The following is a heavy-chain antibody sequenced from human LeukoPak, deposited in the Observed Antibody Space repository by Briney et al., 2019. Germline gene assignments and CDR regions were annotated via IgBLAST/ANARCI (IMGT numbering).Heavy chain of an antibody. CDR1: GYTFTGYY. V-gene: IGHV1-2*02. D-gene: IGHD2-2*01. CDR2: INPNSGST. J-gene: IGHJ4*02. CDR3: ARDWFVVVPAATPGDY. Sequence: ASVKVSCKASGYTFTGYYMHWVRQAPGQGLEWMGWINPNSGSTNYAQKFQGRVTMTRDTSISTAYMELSRLRSDDTAVYYCARDWFVVVPAATPGDYWGQGTLVTVSS.